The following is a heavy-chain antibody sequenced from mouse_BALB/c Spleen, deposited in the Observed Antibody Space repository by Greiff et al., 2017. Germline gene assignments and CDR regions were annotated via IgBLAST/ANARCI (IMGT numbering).Heavy chain of an antibody. D-gene: IGHD2-14*01. CDR1: GYSFTSYW. CDR3: ARGQEVRQFDY. V-gene: IGHV1S126*01. J-gene: IGHJ2*01. CDR2: IDPSDSET. Sequence: VKLQESGPQLVRPGASVKISCKASGYSFTSYWMHWVKQRPGQGLEWIGMIDPSDSETRLNQKFKDKATLTVDKSSSTAYMQLSSPTSEDSAVYYCARGQEVRQFDYWGQGTTLTVSS.